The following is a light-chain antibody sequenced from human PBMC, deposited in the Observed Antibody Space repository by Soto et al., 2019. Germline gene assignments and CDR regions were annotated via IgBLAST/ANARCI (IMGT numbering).Light chain of an antibody. CDR2: DTT. V-gene: IGLV7-46*01. J-gene: IGLJ2*01. Sequence: QTVVTQEPSLTVSPGGTVTLTCGSSDGPVTTNHYPYWYQQRPGQVPRTLIYDTTNRQSWAPARFSGSLVGVKAALTLSGAQPEDEADYYCLLTYSGGRVFGGGTKLTVL. CDR1: DGPVTTNHY. CDR3: LLTYSGGRV.